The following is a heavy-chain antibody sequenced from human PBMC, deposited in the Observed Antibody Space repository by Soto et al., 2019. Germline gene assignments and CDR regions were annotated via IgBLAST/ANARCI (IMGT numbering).Heavy chain of an antibody. J-gene: IGHJ6*02. CDR2: IYYRGNS. Sequence: SETLSLTCTVSGGSLRSGGYYCSWIRQHPGKGLEWIGYIYYRGNSYYNPSLKSRVSISGDTSKNQFSLTVNSVTAADTAVYYCARDVAEGRTYYYAMDVWGQGTTVTVSS. CDR3: ARDVAEGRTYYYAMDV. D-gene: IGHD1-26*01. V-gene: IGHV4-31*03. CDR1: GGSLRSGGYY.